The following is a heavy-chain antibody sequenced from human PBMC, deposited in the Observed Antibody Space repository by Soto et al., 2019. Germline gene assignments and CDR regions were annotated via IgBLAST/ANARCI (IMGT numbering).Heavy chain of an antibody. J-gene: IGHJ4*02. CDR3: ARSTGAGNTGYFHY. CDR1: GDSVSSNSAA. V-gene: IGHV6-1*01. CDR2: TYYRSKWFN. D-gene: IGHD1-26*01. Sequence: SQTLSLTCDISGDSVSSNSAAWNWIRQSPSRGLEWLGRTYYRSKWFNDYAVSVRGRITINPDTSRNQFSLQLNSVTPEDTAVYYCARSTGAGNTGYFHYWGQGTLVTVSS.